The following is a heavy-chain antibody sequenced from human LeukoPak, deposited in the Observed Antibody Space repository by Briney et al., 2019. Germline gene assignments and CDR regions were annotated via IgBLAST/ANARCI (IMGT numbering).Heavy chain of an antibody. D-gene: IGHD3-16*01. Sequence: PGGSLRLSCAASGFTFSTYGMHWVRQAPGKGLEWVAFIRYDGSNKYYADSVKGRSTISRDNSKNTLYLQMNSLRAEDTAVYYCAKPGGLYDYVSYFDHWGQGTVVTVSS. V-gene: IGHV3-30*02. CDR1: GFTFSTYG. J-gene: IGHJ4*02. CDR2: IRYDGSNK. CDR3: AKPGGLYDYVSYFDH.